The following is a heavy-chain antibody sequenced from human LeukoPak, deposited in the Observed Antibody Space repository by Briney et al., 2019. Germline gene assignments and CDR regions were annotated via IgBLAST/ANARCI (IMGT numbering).Heavy chain of an antibody. CDR2: IYYSGCT. CDR1: GSSISSGDYY. J-gene: IGHJ3*02. Sequence: PSETRSLTCTVAGSSISSGDYYWSWIRQPPGKGLEWIGYIYYSGCTYYNPSLNSRVTISVDTSKNQFSLKLSSVTAADTAVYYCARSRAAGQEHDAFDIWGQGTMVTVSS. D-gene: IGHD6-13*01. V-gene: IGHV4-30-4*08. CDR3: ARSRAAGQEHDAFDI.